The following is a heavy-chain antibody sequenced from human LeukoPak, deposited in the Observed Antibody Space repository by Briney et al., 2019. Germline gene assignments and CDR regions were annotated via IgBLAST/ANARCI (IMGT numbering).Heavy chain of an antibody. J-gene: IGHJ3*02. D-gene: IGHD2-21*02. V-gene: IGHV1-18*01. CDR1: GYTFTSYG. CDR2: ISAYNGNT. CDR3: ARDPPDIYCGGDCYSGPVDAFDI. Sequence: GASVKVSCKASGYTFTSYGISWVRQAPGQGLEWMGWISAYNGNTNYAQKLQGRVTMTTDTSTSTAYMELRSLRSDDTAVYYCARDPPDIYCGGDCYSGPVDAFDIWGQGTMVTVSS.